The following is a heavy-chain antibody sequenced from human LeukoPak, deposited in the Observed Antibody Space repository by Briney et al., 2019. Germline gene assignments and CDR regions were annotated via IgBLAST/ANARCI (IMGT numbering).Heavy chain of an antibody. CDR2: IYPGDSDT. J-gene: IGHJ4*02. CDR1: GYSFTSYW. CDR3: ARQVIAVAGTSGPFDY. V-gene: IGHV5-51*01. D-gene: IGHD6-19*01. Sequence: GESLKISCKGSGYSFTSYWIGWVRQMPGKGLEWMGIIYPGDSDTRYSPSFQGQVTISADKSISTAYRQWSSLKASDTAMYYCARQVIAVAGTSGPFDYWGQGTLVTVSS.